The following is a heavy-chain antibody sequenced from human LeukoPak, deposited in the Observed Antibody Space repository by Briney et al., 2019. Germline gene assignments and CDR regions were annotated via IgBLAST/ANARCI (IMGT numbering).Heavy chain of an antibody. CDR3: ARGGIVVVVAATLGY. V-gene: IGHV1-2*02. CDR1: GYTFTGYY. J-gene: IGHJ4*02. Sequence: ASVKVSCKASGYTFTGYYMHWVRQAPGQGLGWMGCINPNSGGTNYAQKFQGRVTMTRDTSISTAYMELSRLRSDDTAVYYCARGGIVVVVAATLGYWGQGTLVTVPS. D-gene: IGHD2-15*01. CDR2: INPNSGGT.